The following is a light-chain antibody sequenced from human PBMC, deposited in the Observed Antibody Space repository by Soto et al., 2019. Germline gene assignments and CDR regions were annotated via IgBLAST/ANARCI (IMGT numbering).Light chain of an antibody. CDR3: QQYYMYSYT. CDR2: HAS. V-gene: IGKV1-5*01. J-gene: IGKJ2*01. Sequence: DIQMTQPSTLSASVGDRVTLQCRASQSISTYLAWYQQKPGKAPKVLIYHASNLESGVPSRFSGGGSGTEFTLTISRLQPDDFATYYCQQYYMYSYTFGQGTK. CDR1: QSISTY.